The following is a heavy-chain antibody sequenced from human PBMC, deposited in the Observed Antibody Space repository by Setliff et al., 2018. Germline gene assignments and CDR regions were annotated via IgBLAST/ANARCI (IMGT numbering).Heavy chain of an antibody. J-gene: IGHJ6*03. CDR2: IYTTWST. Sequence: LSLTCSVSGGSVGSDFSYWTWIRQPAGKGLEWIGQIYTTWSTNYNPSLKSRVTISLDASKNQFFLRLTSVTAADTAVYYCARATGFFYVDAWGKGTTVTVS. CDR1: GGSVGSDFSY. V-gene: IGHV4-61*09. D-gene: IGHD3-3*01. CDR3: ARATGFFYVDA.